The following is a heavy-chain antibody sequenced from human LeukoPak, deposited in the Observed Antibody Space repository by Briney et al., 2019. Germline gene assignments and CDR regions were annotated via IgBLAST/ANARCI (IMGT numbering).Heavy chain of an antibody. J-gene: IGHJ5*02. CDR1: GFTFSGYW. CDR3: AREKYCSSTSCYPLFDP. CDR2: IKQDGSEK. V-gene: IGHV3-7*01. Sequence: GGSLRLSCAASGFTFSGYWMSWVRQAPGKGLEWVAYIKQDGSEKYYADSVRGRLTISRDNAKNSLYLQINSLRAEDTAVYYCAREKYCSSTSCYPLFDPWGQGTLVTVSS. D-gene: IGHD2-2*01.